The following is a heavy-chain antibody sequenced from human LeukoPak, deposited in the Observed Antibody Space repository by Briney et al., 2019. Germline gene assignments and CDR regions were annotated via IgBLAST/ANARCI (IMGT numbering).Heavy chain of an antibody. Sequence: ASVKVSCKASGYTFTCYYMHWVRQAPGQGLEWMGRINPNSGGTNYAQKLQGRVTMTRDTSISTAYMESSRLPADDTAGHYCTRDEGRQQLAGGYWGQGTLFTVSS. CDR1: GYTFTCYY. V-gene: IGHV1-2*06. J-gene: IGHJ4*02. CDR2: INPNSGGT. D-gene: IGHD6-13*01. CDR3: TRDEGRQQLAGGY.